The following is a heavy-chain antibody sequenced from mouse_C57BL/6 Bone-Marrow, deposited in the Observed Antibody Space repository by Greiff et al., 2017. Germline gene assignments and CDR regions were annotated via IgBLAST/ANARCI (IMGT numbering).Heavy chain of an antibody. V-gene: IGHV1-47*01. D-gene: IGHD5-1*01. CDR3: ARSSTFFYSFDY. J-gene: IGHJ2*01. CDR1: GYTFTTYP. CDR2: FHPYNDAT. Sequence: VQLQQSGAELVQPGASVTMSCTASGYTFTTYPIEWMKQNHGKSLEWIGNFHPYNDATKYNEKFKGKATLTVEKSSNSVYWALRRLTSDDSAVYFCARSSTFFYSFDYWGQGTTLTVSS.